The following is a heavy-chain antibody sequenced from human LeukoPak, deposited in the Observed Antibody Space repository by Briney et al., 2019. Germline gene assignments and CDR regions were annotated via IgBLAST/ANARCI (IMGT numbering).Heavy chain of an antibody. Sequence: SETLSLTCTVSGGSISKFYWSWIRQPPGKGLEWIGYIYYSGSTNYNPSLKSRVTISVNTSKNQFSLKLSSVTAADTAVYYCARGGFREFDSWGQGTLVIVFS. D-gene: IGHD3-10*01. V-gene: IGHV4-59*01. CDR2: IYYSGST. J-gene: IGHJ4*02. CDR3: ARGGFREFDS. CDR1: GGSISKFY.